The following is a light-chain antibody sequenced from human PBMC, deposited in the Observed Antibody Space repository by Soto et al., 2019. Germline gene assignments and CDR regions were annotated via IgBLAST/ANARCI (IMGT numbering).Light chain of an antibody. CDR1: QSVSSN. CDR3: HQYNNWSPLT. V-gene: IGKV3-15*01. CDR2: GAS. J-gene: IGKJ4*01. Sequence: EIVMTQSPATLSVSPGERATLSCRDSQSVSSNLPWYQQKPGQAPRLLIYGASTRATGIPARFSGSGSGTEFTLTISSLQSEDFAVYYGHQYNNWSPLTFGGGTNVEIK.